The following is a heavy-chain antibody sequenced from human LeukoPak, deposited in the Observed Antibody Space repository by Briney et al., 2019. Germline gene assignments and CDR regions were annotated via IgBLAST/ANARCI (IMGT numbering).Heavy chain of an antibody. CDR3: ARDLGGQVDY. D-gene: IGHD3-16*01. V-gene: IGHV4-31*03. CDR2: IYYSGST. J-gene: IGHJ4*02. CDR1: GGSISSGGYY. Sequence: SQTLSLTCTVSGGSISSGGYYWSWIRQHPGKGLEWIGYIYYSGSTYYNPSLKSRVTISVDTSKNQFSLKLSSVTAADTAVYYCARDLGGQVDYWGQGTLVTVSS.